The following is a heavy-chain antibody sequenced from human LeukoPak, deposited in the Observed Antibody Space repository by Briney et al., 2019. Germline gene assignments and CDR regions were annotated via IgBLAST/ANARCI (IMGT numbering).Heavy chain of an antibody. D-gene: IGHD2-8*01. V-gene: IGHV4-34*01. J-gene: IGHJ5*02. CDR3: ARGGVSDWFDP. CDR1: GGSFSGYY. CDR2: INHSGST. Sequence: SETLSLTCAVYGGSFSGYYWSWIRQPPGKGLEWIGEINHSGSTNYNPSLKSRVTISVDTSKNQFSLKLSSVTAADTAVYYCARGGVSDWFDPWGQGTRVTVSS.